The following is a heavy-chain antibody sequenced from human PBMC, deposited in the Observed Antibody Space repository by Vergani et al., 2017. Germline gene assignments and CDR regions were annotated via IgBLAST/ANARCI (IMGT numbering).Heavy chain of an antibody. Sequence: QVQLQESGPGLVKPSETLSLTCTVSGGSISSYYWSWIRQPPGKGLEWIGYIYYSGSTNYNPSLKSRVTISVDTSKNQFSLKLSSVTAADTAVYYCAGEAGYSYGNFDYWGQGTLVTVSS. D-gene: IGHD5-18*01. CDR2: IYYSGST. CDR1: GGSISSYY. J-gene: IGHJ4*02. CDR3: AGEAGYSYGNFDY. V-gene: IGHV4-59*01.